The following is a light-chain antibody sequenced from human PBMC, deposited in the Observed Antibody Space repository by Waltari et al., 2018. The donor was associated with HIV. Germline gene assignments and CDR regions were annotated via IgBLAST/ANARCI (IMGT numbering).Light chain of an antibody. CDR1: QSINNN. Sequence: EIVMTQSPATLSVSPGQRATLSCRASQSINNNLAWYQQKPGQAPRLLIYGASTKATVIPARFSGSGSGTNFTLTISSLQSEDFGVYHCQQYNNWPPEITFGQGTRLEIK. J-gene: IGKJ5*01. CDR2: GAS. V-gene: IGKV3-15*01. CDR3: QQYNNWPPEIT.